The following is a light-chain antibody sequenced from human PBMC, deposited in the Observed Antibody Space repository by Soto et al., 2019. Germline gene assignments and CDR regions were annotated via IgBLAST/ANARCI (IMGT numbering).Light chain of an antibody. CDR2: GNS. J-gene: IGLJ2*01. CDR3: QSYDSSLSGSV. CDR1: ASTIGAGYD. Sequence: QSVLTQPPSVSGAPGQRVTISGLGSASTIGAGYDVHWYQQLPGTAPKLLIYGNSNRPSGVPDRFSGSKSGTSASLAITGLQAEDEADYYCQSYDSSLSGSVFGGGTQLTVL. V-gene: IGLV1-40*01.